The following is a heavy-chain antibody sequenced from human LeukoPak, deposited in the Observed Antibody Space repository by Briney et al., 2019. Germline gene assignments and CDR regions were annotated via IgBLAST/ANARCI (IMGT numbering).Heavy chain of an antibody. CDR2: IRYDGSNK. J-gene: IGHJ6*03. Sequence: GGSLRLSCAASGFTFISYSIHWVRQAPGKGLEWVAFIRYDGSNKYYADSVKGRFTISRDNSKNTVYLQMNSLRAEDTAVYYCARGVDTAMVTGRGYYYMDVWGKGTTVTVSS. CDR3: ARGVDTAMVTGRGYYYMDV. V-gene: IGHV3-30*02. D-gene: IGHD5-18*01. CDR1: GFTFISYS.